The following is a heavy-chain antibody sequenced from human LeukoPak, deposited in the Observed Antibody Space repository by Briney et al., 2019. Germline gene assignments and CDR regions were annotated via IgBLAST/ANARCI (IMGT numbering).Heavy chain of an antibody. D-gene: IGHD6-6*01. CDR1: GGSFSGYY. CDR3: ARGGIAARLGFFDY. J-gene: IGHJ4*02. Sequence: SETLSLTCAVYGGSFSGYYWSWIRQPPGKGLEWIGEINHSGSTHNHPSLKSRVTIPVDTSKHQFSLKLSSVTAADTAVYYCARGGIAARLGFFDYWGQGTLVTVPS. V-gene: IGHV4-34*01. CDR2: INHSGST.